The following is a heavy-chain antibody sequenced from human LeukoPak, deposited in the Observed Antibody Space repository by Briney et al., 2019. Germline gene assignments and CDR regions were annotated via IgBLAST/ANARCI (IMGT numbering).Heavy chain of an antibody. V-gene: IGHV1-2*02. D-gene: IGHD1-26*01. J-gene: IGHJ3*02. CDR1: GYTFTGYY. Sequence: GASVKVSCKASGYTFTGYYMHWVRQAPGQGLEWMGWINPNSGGTNYARKFQGRVAMTRDTSISTAYMELSRLRSDDTAVYYCASSYTTGIDAFDIWGQGTMVAVSS. CDR2: INPNSGGT. CDR3: ASSYTTGIDAFDI.